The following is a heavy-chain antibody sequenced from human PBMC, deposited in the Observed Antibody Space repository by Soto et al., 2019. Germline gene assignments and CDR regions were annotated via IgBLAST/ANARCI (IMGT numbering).Heavy chain of an antibody. CDR1: GFSLSTSGVG. Sequence: QITLKESGPTLVRPTQTLTLTCAFSGFSLSTSGVGVGWIRQPPGKALEWLAVIYWDDSKHYSPSLRSRLTITEDSSNNLVVLTMTNMDPMDTGTYYCAHQGPEDWPLDYWGQGTLVTVSS. D-gene: IGHD3-9*01. CDR2: IYWDDSK. V-gene: IGHV2-5*02. CDR3: AHQGPEDWPLDY. J-gene: IGHJ4*02.